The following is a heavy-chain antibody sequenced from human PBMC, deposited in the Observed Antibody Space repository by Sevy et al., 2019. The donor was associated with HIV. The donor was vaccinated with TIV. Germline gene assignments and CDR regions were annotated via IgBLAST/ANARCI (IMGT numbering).Heavy chain of an antibody. CDR1: GLSVTNNG. V-gene: IGHV3-30*18. CDR3: AKDFTGFYGMDV. CDR2: ISYDGINK. J-gene: IGHJ6*01. Sequence: GGSLRLSCEVSGLSVTNNGMHWVRQAPGKGLEWVAVISYDGINKYYGDSMKGRFIISRDRSKNTLYLQMNILRTEDTAVYYCAKDFTGFYGMDVWGQGTTVTVSS. D-gene: IGHD3-9*01.